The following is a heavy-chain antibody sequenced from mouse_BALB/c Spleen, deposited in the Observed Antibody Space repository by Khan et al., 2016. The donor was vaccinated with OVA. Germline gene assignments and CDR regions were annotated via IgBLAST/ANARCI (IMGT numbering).Heavy chain of an antibody. D-gene: IGHD2-2*01. CDR1: GFSFSSYS. CDR2: ISSGGSYT. V-gene: IGHV5-6-4*01. Sequence: EVELVESGGGLVRPGGSLKLSCAASGFSFSSYSMSWVRQTPEKRLEWVATISSGGSYTYYPDSVKGRSTISRDNAKNTLYLQMSSLKSEDTALYYCAGHWGSCGHYGSFAYWGQGTTVTVSA. J-gene: IGHJ2*01. CDR3: AGHWGSCGHYGSFAY.